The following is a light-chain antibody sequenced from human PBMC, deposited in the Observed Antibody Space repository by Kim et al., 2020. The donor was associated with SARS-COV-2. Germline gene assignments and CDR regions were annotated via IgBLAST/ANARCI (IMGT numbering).Light chain of an antibody. CDR1: QDIRNE. Sequence: SASVGDSVTITCRSSQDIRNEICWYQQKPGKAPKLLMYAASILHSGVPSRFSGSGSGTYFTLTISGLQPEDFASYYCVQDYNYPLTFGAGTKLEI. CDR3: VQDYNYPLT. V-gene: IGKV1-6*01. CDR2: AAS. J-gene: IGKJ4*01.